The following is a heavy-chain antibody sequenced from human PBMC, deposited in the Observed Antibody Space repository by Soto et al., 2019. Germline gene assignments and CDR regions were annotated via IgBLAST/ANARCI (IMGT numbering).Heavy chain of an antibody. J-gene: IGHJ6*03. CDR2: IYPGDSDT. CDR3: ARLLHTAETNSPDYYYYMDV. Sequence: GESLKISCKGSGYSFTSYWIGWVRQMPGKGLEWMGIIYPGDSDTRYSPSFQGQVTISADKSISTAYLQWSSLKASDTAMYYCARLLHTAETNSPDYYYYMDVWGKGTTVTVSS. D-gene: IGHD1-1*01. V-gene: IGHV5-51*01. CDR1: GYSFTSYW.